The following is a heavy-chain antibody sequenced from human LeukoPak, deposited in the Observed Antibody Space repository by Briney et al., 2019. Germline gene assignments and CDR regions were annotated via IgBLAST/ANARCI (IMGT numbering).Heavy chain of an antibody. CDR3: ARALWSGPVYYGMDV. J-gene: IGHJ6*02. Sequence: GGSLRLSCAASGFTFSNYNFYWVRQAPGKGLEWVSSISSTSSYIYYADSMKGRFTISRDNAKNSLYLQMNSLRAEDTAVYYCARALWSGPVYYGMDVWGQGTTVAVS. D-gene: IGHD3-10*01. CDR1: GFTFSNYN. V-gene: IGHV3-21*01. CDR2: ISSTSSYI.